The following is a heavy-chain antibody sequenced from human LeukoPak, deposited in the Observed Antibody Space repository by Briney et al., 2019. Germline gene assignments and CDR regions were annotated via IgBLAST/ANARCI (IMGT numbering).Heavy chain of an antibody. J-gene: IGHJ5*02. D-gene: IGHD3-10*01. CDR1: GFTYSSYC. CDR2: IKQYGSEK. V-gene: IGHV3-7*01. Sequence: PGGSLRLSCAASGFTYSSYCMSWVRQATGRALEWVTNIKQYGSEKYYVDSVKGRFTIYRDNAKNSLYLQMNSLRAEDTAVYYCARGGSSTLLWFGELLWGWFDPWGQGTLVTVSS. CDR3: ARGGSSTLLWFGELLWGWFDP.